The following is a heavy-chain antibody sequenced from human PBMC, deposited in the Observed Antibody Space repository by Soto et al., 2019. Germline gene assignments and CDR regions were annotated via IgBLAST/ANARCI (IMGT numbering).Heavy chain of an antibody. Sequence: AASVKVSCKASGGTFSSYAISWVRQAPGQGLEWMGGIIPIFGTANYAQKFQGRVTITADESTSTAYMELSSLRSEDTAVYYCARDSSGSTRGLVGYWGQGTLVTVSS. CDR2: IIPIFGTA. V-gene: IGHV1-69*13. D-gene: IGHD3-22*01. CDR1: GGTFSSYA. CDR3: ARDSSGSTRGLVGY. J-gene: IGHJ4*02.